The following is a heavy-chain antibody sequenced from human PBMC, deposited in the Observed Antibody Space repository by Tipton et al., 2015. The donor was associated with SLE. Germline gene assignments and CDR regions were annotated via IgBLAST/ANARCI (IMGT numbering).Heavy chain of an antibody. J-gene: IGHJ5*02. CDR1: GTSITTYY. CDR2: GYSSGST. CDR3: ARGGWFDA. V-gene: IGHV4-4*07. Sequence: TLSLTCSVSGTSITTYYWSWIRHSAGQGLDWLGRGYSSGSTNINPSLKARLTMSVDTSKNQFSLTLKSVTAADTAVYYCARGGWFDAWGPGTLVTVSS.